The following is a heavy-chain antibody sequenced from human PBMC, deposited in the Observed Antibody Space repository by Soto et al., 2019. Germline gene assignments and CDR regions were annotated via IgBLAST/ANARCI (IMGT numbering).Heavy chain of an antibody. CDR1: AFTLSSYW. Sequence: WGSLRLPCAASAFTLSSYWMSWVRQAPGKGLEWVANIKQDGSEKYYVDSVKGRFTISRDNAKNSLYLQMNSLRAEDTAVYYCARVALRFLEWLPDAFDIWGQGTMVTVSS. V-gene: IGHV3-7*03. CDR2: IKQDGSEK. CDR3: ARVALRFLEWLPDAFDI. D-gene: IGHD3-3*01. J-gene: IGHJ3*02.